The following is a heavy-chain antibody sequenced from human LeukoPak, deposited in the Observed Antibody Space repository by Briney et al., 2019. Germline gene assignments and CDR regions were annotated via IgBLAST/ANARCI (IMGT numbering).Heavy chain of an antibody. CDR3: SGEVRCSSTSCYYYGMDV. V-gene: IGHV4-34*01. CDR2: INHSGNT. J-gene: IGHJ6*02. CDR1: GGSFSGYY. D-gene: IGHD2-2*01. Sequence: SETLSLTCAVYGGSFSGYYWRWIRQPPGKGVEWIGEINHSGNTNYNPSRKSLVTISVDTSKNQFSLKLSSVTTADTAVYYCSGEVRCSSTSCYYYGMDVWGQGTTVTVSS.